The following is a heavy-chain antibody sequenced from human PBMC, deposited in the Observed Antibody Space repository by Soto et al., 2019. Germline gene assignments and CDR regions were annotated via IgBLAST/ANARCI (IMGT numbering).Heavy chain of an antibody. CDR2: IYYSGST. J-gene: IGHJ4*02. Sequence: SXTRSLTRTVSGDSIPSYYWSWIRQPPGKGLEWIGYIYYSGSTNYNPSLKSRVTISVDTSKNQFPLKLSSVTAADTAVYYCARTGAVANRYYFDYWGQGTLVTVSS. CDR3: ARTGAVANRYYFDY. CDR1: GDSIPSYY. D-gene: IGHD6-19*01. V-gene: IGHV4-59*08.